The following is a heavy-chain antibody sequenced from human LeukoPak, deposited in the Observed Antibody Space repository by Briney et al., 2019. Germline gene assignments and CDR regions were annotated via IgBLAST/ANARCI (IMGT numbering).Heavy chain of an antibody. CDR3: AKTPDYYGSGSSSYIDC. V-gene: IGHV3-23*01. CDR1: GFTFSSYA. Sequence: GGSLRLSCAASGFTFSSYAMSWLRQAPGKGLEWVSAISGSGGGTYYANSVKGRFTISRDNSRDTLYLQMNSLRAEDTALYFCAKTPDYYGSGSSSYIDCWGQGTLVSVSS. J-gene: IGHJ4*02. CDR2: ISGSGGGT. D-gene: IGHD3-10*01.